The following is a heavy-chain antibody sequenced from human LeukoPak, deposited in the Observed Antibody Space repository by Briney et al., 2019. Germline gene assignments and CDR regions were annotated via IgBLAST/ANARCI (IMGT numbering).Heavy chain of an antibody. CDR3: ARGPYASGSYGRRGWVHYMDV. J-gene: IGHJ6*03. CDR1: GFTFSTYG. Sequence: GGSLRLSCAASGFTFSTYGMHWVRQAPGKGLEWVALISYDGSDKYYADSVKGRFTISRDNSKNSLYLQMNSLRADDTAVYYCARGPYASGSYGRRGWVHYMDVWGKGTTVTISS. V-gene: IGHV3-30*03. CDR2: ISYDGSDK. D-gene: IGHD3-10*01.